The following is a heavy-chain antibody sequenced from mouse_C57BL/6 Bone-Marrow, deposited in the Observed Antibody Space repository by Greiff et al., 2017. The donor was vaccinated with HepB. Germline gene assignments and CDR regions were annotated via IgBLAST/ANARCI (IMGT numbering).Heavy chain of an antibody. CDR2: ISDGGSYT. J-gene: IGHJ4*01. D-gene: IGHD1-1*01. CDR3: ARIIILFGSSSYYYAMEY. Sequence: DVMLVESGGGLVKPGGSLKLSCAASGFTFSSYAMSWVRQTPEKRLEWVATISDGGSYTYYPDNVKGRFTISRDNAKNNLYLQMSHLTSEDTAMYYCARIIILFGSSSYYYAMEYWGQGTSVTDSS. V-gene: IGHV5-4*03. CDR1: GFTFSSYA.